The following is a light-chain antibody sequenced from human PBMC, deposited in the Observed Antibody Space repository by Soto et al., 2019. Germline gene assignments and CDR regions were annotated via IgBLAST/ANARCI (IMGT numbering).Light chain of an antibody. J-gene: IGKJ1*01. Sequence: IVLTQSLGTLSVSAGERATLSCRASQSVSSSSLAWYQQKRGQAPRLIIHDASSRATGIPDRFSGSGSGTDFTLTISRLQNEDVAVYYCQQYGGSTRTFGQGTKVDIK. V-gene: IGKV3-20*01. CDR2: DAS. CDR1: QSVSSSS. CDR3: QQYGGSTRT.